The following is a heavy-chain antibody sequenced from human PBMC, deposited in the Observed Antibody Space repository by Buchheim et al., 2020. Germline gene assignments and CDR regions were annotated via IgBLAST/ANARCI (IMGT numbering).Heavy chain of an antibody. D-gene: IGHD2-2*01. V-gene: IGHV3-30*02. CDR1: GFTFSSYG. Sequence: QVQLVESGGGVVQPGRSLRLSCAASGFTFSSYGMHWVRQAPGKGLEWVAFIRYDGSNKYYADSVKGRFTISRDNSKNTLYRQMNSLRAEDTAVYYCAKGDIVVVPAGDGMDVWGQGTT. J-gene: IGHJ6*02. CDR3: AKGDIVVVPAGDGMDV. CDR2: IRYDGSNK.